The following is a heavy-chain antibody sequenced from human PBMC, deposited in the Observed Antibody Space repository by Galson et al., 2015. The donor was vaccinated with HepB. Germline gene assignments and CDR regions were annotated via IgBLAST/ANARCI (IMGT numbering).Heavy chain of an antibody. Sequence: SLRLSCAASGFTFSNYYMSWIRQAPGKGLEWVSYISSSGSTIYYADSVKGRFTISRDNAKNSLYLQMNSLRAEDTAVYYCAPQVVPAAKVYYYMDVWGKGTTVTVSS. CDR2: ISSSGSTI. CDR3: APQVVPAAKVYYYMDV. V-gene: IGHV3-11*01. J-gene: IGHJ6*03. CDR1: GFTFSNYY. D-gene: IGHD2-2*01.